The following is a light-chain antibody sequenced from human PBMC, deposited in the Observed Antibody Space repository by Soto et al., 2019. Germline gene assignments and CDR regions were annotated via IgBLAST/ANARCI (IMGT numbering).Light chain of an antibody. J-gene: IGLJ1*01. CDR1: SSDVGGYNY. CDR2: EVS. Sequence: QSALTQPPSASGSSGQSVTISCTGTSSDVGGYNYVSWYQQHPGKAPKLMIYEVSERPSGVPDRFSGSKSSNTASLTVSGLQAEYEADYYCSSYAGSNDFVFGTGTKVTVL. CDR3: SSYAGSNDFV. V-gene: IGLV2-8*01.